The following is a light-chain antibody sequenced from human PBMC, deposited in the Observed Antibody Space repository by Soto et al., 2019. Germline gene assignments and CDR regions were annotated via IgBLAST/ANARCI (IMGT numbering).Light chain of an antibody. CDR2: GAD. CDR1: QSVRNSY. V-gene: IGKV3-20*01. J-gene: IGKJ2*01. CDR3: QQYGSSPRYT. Sequence: EIVLTQFPDTLSLSPGERATLSCRASQSVRNSYLAWYQQRPGQAPRLLIYGADSRATGIPDRFSGSGSDTDFTLTISRLEPEDFGVYYCQQYGSSPRYTFGQGTKLEI.